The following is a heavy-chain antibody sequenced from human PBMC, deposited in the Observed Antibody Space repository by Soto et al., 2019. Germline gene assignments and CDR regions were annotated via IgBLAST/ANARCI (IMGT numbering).Heavy chain of an antibody. CDR1: GGSFSGYY. CDR3: ARGPNPLVEVTALRPFDY. J-gene: IGHJ4*02. Sequence: SETLSLTCAVYGGSFSGYYWTWIRQSPGKGLEWIGEINHSGSTYYDPSLKSRVTISVDTPKNQFSLKVTSVTAADLAVYYCARGPNPLVEVTALRPFDYRGQGTLVTVSS. CDR2: INHSGST. V-gene: IGHV4-34*01. D-gene: IGHD2-21*02.